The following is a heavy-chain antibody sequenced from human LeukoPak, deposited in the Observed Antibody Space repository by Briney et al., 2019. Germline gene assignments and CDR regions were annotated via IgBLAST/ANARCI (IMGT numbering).Heavy chain of an antibody. CDR2: INYGGTT. CDR1: GGSISSSNYY. Sequence: SETLSLTCTVSGGSISSSNYYWSWIRQPPGRELEWIASINYGGTTYYNPSLKSRVTISVDTSKNQFSLRLGSVTAADTAVYLCARYVVSGSGRYYFDYWGQGSLVTVSS. V-gene: IGHV4-39*01. CDR3: ARYVVSGSGRYYFDY. D-gene: IGHD3-10*01. J-gene: IGHJ4*02.